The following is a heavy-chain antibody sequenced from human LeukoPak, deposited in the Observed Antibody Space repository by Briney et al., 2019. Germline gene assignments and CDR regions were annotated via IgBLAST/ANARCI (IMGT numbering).Heavy chain of an antibody. CDR1: GFTFSNAW. V-gene: IGHV3-74*01. D-gene: IGHD1-14*01. CDR2: INGDGTNT. J-gene: IGHJ3*02. Sequence: GGSLRLSCAASGFTFSNAWMSWVRQAPGKGLVWVSRINGDGTNTTYADSVKGRFTISRDNAKNTVDLQMNTLRVEDTAVYYCARDFGAVRTTNAFDIWGQGTMVTVSS. CDR3: ARDFGAVRTTNAFDI.